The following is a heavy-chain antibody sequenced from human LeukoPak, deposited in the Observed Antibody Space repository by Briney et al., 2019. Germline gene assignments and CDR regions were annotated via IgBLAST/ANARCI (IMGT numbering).Heavy chain of an antibody. CDR2: ISSSGSTI. D-gene: IGHD6-13*01. CDR3: ARAGGAAAGTGWFDP. V-gene: IGHV3-48*03. CDR1: GFTFSSYE. Sequence: PGGSLRLSCAASGFTFSSYEMNWVRQAPGKGLEWVSYISSSGSTIYYADSVKGRFTISRDNAKNSLYLQMNSLRAEDTAVYYCARAGGAAAGTGWFDPWGQGTLVTVSS. J-gene: IGHJ5*02.